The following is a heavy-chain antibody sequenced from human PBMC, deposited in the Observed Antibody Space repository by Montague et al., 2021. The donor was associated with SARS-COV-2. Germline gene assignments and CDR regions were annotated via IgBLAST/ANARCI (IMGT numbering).Heavy chain of an antibody. CDR3: ARGARQGYGFRIGSFDS. Sequence: SETLSLTCAVYGGSFSGYYWNWIRQPPGKGLERIGEINHSGSTNYNPSLKSRVTMSVDTSKNQFSLTLSSVTAADTAVYYCARGARQGYGFRIGSFDSWGQGTLVTVSS. D-gene: IGHD3-10*01. CDR1: GGSFSGYY. V-gene: IGHV4-34*01. J-gene: IGHJ4*02. CDR2: INHSGST.